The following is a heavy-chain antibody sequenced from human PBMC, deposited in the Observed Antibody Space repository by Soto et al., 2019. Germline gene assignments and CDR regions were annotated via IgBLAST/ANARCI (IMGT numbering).Heavy chain of an antibody. CDR3: AKGGVPS. V-gene: IGHV3-23*01. D-gene: IGHD1-26*01. Sequence: EVQLLESGGGLVQPGGSLRLSCAASGFTFSSYAMIWVRQAPGQGLTCVSGISGGGSSTFYADSVKGRFTISRDNSKNTLYLQMNSLKAEDTAVYYCAKGGVPSWGQGTLVTVSS. CDR2: ISGGGSST. J-gene: IGHJ5*02. CDR1: GFTFSSYA.